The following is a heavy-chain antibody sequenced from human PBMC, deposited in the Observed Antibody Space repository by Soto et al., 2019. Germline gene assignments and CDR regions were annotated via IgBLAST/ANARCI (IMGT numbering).Heavy chain of an antibody. CDR2: IYPGDSTT. V-gene: IGHV5-51*01. J-gene: IGHJ4*02. CDR1: GYIFAKYW. CDR3: ARESEDLTSNFDY. Sequence: GESLKISCQTSGYIFAKYWIGWVRQMPGKGLEWMGVIYPGDSTTRYSPSFQGQVAISVDKSISTAYLQWSSLSAEDTAVYYCARESEDLTSNFDYWGQGTLVTV.